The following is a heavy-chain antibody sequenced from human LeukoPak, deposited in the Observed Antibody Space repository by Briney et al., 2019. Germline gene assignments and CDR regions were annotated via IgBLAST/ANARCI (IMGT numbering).Heavy chain of an antibody. D-gene: IGHD1-26*01. CDR3: AKDREKAVGATIFDH. Sequence: GGSLRLSCAVSGFTFSDYAMSWVRQAPGKGLEWVLGISFSGRSTNYADSVKGRFVISRDNSNNTLYLQMNSLRAEDTAVYYCAKDREKAVGATIFDHWGQGTLVTVSS. CDR1: GFTFSDYA. CDR2: ISFSGRST. J-gene: IGHJ4*02. V-gene: IGHV3-23*01.